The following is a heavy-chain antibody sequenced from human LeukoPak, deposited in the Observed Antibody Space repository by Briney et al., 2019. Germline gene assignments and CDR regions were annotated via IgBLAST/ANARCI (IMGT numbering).Heavy chain of an antibody. CDR2: IYYDGTT. Sequence: SETLSLTCTVSGGSISSRSYYWGWIRQPPGKGMEWIGSIYYDGTTYYNPSLKSQFTISVDTSKNQFSLKVISVTAADTAVYYCARVATAGDYGLMNFWGQGILVTVSS. D-gene: IGHD2-21*02. CDR1: GGSISSRSYY. CDR3: ARVATAGDYGLMNF. V-gene: IGHV4-39*07. J-gene: IGHJ4*02.